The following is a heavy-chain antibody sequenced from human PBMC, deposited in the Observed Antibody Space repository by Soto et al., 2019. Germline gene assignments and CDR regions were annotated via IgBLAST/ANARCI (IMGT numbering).Heavy chain of an antibody. CDR3: ARRGPYSSSPLSNAFDI. J-gene: IGHJ3*02. CDR2: TSIYNGNT. CDR1: GYTFTSYG. V-gene: IGHV1-18*01. Sequence: ASVKVSCKASGYTFTSYGISWVRQAPGQGLEWMGWTSIYNGNTNYAQKLQGRVTMTTDTSTSTAYMDLRSLRSDDTAVYYCARRGPYSSSPLSNAFDIWGQGTMVTV. D-gene: IGHD6-6*01.